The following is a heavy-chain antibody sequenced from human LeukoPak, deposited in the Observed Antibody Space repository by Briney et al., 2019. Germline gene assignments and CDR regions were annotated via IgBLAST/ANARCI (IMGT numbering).Heavy chain of an antibody. Sequence: SETLSLTCTVSGGSISSYYWSWIRQPSGKGLEWIGYIYYSGSTNYNPSLKSRVTISVDTSKNQFSLKLNSVTAADTAVYYCASPQQQLREYYYYMDVWGKGTTVTVSS. D-gene: IGHD6-13*01. CDR3: ASPQQQLREYYYYMDV. V-gene: IGHV4-59*12. CDR2: IYYSGST. J-gene: IGHJ6*03. CDR1: GGSISSYY.